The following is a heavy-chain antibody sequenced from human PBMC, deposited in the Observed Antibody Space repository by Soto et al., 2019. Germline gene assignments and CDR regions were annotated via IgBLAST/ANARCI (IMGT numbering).Heavy chain of an antibody. CDR3: ARVAVAGTRVDY. Sequence: PSETLSLTCIVSDGSISGYFWSWIRQPPGKGLEWIGYIYYSGSTNYNPSLKSRVTISVDKSKNQFSLKLSSVTAADTAVYYCARVAVAGTRVDYWGQGTLVTVSS. D-gene: IGHD6-19*01. CDR2: IYYSGST. J-gene: IGHJ4*02. CDR1: DGSISGYF. V-gene: IGHV4-59*12.